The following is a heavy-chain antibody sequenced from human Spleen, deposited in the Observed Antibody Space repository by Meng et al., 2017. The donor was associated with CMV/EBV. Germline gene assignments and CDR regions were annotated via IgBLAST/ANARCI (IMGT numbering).Heavy chain of an antibody. J-gene: IGHJ6*02. CDR3: ARDYGGNTHYYYYYGMDV. D-gene: IGHD4-23*01. V-gene: IGHV1-46*01. CDR1: GYILTSSY. Sequence: ASVKVSCKASGYILTSSYMHWVRQAPGQGLEWMGIINPYAGVTTYAQKFQGRITMTRDTSTSTAYMELRSLRSDDTAVYYCARDYGGNTHYYYYYGMDVWGQGTTVTVSS. CDR2: INPYAGVT.